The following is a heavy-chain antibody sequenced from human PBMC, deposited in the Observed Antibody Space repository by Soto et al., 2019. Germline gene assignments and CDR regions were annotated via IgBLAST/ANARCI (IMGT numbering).Heavy chain of an antibody. D-gene: IGHD6-13*01. V-gene: IGHV3-23*01. CDR3: AKAPPHHSSRWYIWFDP. CDR2: ISGSGGST. CDR1: GFTFRSYA. J-gene: IGHJ5*02. Sequence: GSLSLSCAASGFTFRSYAMTWVRQAPGKGLEWVSAISGSGGSTYYADSVKGRFTISRDNSKTTLYLQMNSMRAEDTAVYYCAKAPPHHSSRWYIWFDPWGQGTLVTVSS.